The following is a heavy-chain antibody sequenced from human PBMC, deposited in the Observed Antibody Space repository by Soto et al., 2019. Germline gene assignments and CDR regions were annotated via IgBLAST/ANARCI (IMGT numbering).Heavy chain of an antibody. CDR3: ARNSLTGYYNYYYSMDV. Sequence: GESQKISCKSSGYSFSSYWLAWVRLMPGKGLEWMGSIYPDDSDTKYSPSFQGQVTISADKSISAAYLQWSSLKASDTAIYYCARNSLTGYYNYYYSMDVWGQGTTVTVSS. CDR1: GYSFSSYW. D-gene: IGHD3-9*01. J-gene: IGHJ6*02. V-gene: IGHV5-51*01. CDR2: IYPDDSDT.